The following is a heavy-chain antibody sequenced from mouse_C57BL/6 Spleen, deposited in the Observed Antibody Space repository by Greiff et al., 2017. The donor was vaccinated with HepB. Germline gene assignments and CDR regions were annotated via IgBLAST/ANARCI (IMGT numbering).Heavy chain of an antibody. V-gene: IGHV14-4*01. CDR2: IDPENGDT. D-gene: IGHD2-10*02. CDR3: TTGGYGNYADY. Sequence: EVQLQQSGAELVRPGASVKLSCTASGFNIKDDYMHWVKQRPEQGLEWIGWIDPENGDTEYASKFQGKATIPADTSSNTAYLQLSSLTSEDTAVYYCTTGGYGNYADYWGQGTTLTVSS. J-gene: IGHJ2*01. CDR1: GFNIKDDY.